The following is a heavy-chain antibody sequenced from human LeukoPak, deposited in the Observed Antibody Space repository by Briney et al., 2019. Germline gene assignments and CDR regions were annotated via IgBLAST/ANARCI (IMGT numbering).Heavy chain of an antibody. D-gene: IGHD3-10*01. CDR2: ISSSDDYR. CDR3: ARGVYFFDY. Sequence: AGGSLRLSCAASGFTFSSYSMNWVRQAPGKGLEWVSSISSSDDYRYYADSVKGRFTISRDNAKNSLYLRMNSLRAEDTAVYYCARGVYFFDYWGQGTLVTVSS. V-gene: IGHV3-21*01. J-gene: IGHJ4*02. CDR1: GFTFSSYS.